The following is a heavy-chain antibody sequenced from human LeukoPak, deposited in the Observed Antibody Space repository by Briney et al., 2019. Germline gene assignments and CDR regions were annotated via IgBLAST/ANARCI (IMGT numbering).Heavy chain of an antibody. D-gene: IGHD2-2*01. V-gene: IGHV3-73*01. J-gene: IGHJ6*02. Sequence: GGSLRLSCAASGFTFSGSAMHWVRQASGKELEWVGRIRSKANSYVTAYAASVTGRFTISRDDSSNTAHLQMNSLKTEDTAVYYCTRHSDTYCSRANCCVDNFYGLDVWGQGTRVTVSS. CDR1: GFTFSGSA. CDR2: IRSKANSYVT. CDR3: TRHSDTYCSRANCCVDNFYGLDV.